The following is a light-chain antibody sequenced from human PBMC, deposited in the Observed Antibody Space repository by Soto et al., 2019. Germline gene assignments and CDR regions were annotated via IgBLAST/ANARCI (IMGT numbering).Light chain of an antibody. CDR1: QSVSSSY. J-gene: IGKJ4*01. V-gene: IGKV3-20*01. Sequence: NVLTQSPGTLSLSPGERATLSCRASQSVSSSYLAWYQQKPGQAPRLLIYGASSRATGIPDRFSGSGSGTDFTLTISRLEPEDFAVYYCQQYGCSPLTFGGGTKVEIK. CDR2: GAS. CDR3: QQYGCSPLT.